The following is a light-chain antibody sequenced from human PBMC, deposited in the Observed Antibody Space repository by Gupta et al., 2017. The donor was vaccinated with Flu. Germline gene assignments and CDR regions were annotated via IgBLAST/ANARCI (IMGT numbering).Light chain of an antibody. CDR1: SSNIGAGYD. J-gene: IGLJ3*02. V-gene: IGLV1-40*01. CDR3: QSYDSSLSGPWV. CDR2: GNR. Sequence: QSVLTQPPSVSGAPGQRVTISCTGSSSNIGAGYDVHWYQQLPGTAPKLLIYGNRNRPAGVPDLFSGSKSGTSASLAITWLQAEDEADYYCQSYDSSLSGPWVFGGGTKLTVL.